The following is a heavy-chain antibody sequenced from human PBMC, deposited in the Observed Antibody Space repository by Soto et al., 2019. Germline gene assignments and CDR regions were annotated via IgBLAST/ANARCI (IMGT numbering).Heavy chain of an antibody. D-gene: IGHD5-12*01. CDR1: GFTFGDYA. J-gene: IGHJ6*03. CDR3: TRALPGVRRYDSVTHYYYYMDV. V-gene: IGHV3-49*03. CDR2: IRSKAYGGTT. Sequence: PGGSLRRSCTDSGFTFGDYAMSWFRQAPGKGREWVGFIRSKAYGGTTEYAASVKGRFTISRDDSQRIAYLQMNSLKTEDTAVDYSTRALPGVRRYDSVTHYYYYMDVWGKGTTVTVSS.